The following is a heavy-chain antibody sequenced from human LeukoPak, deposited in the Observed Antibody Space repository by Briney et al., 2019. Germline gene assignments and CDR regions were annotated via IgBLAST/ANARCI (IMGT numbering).Heavy chain of an antibody. CDR1: GYTFTSYG. V-gene: IGHV1-18*01. D-gene: IGHD2-2*01. CDR3: ARDSAAAPDAFDI. Sequence: GASVKVSCEASGYTFTSYGISWVRQAPGQRLEWMGWISAYNGNTNYAQKLQGRVTMTTDTSTSTAYMELRSLRSDDTAVYYCARDSAAAPDAFDIWGQGTMVTVSS. J-gene: IGHJ3*02. CDR2: ISAYNGNT.